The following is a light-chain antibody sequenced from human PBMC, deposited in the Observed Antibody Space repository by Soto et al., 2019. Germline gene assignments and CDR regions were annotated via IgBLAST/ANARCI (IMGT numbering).Light chain of an antibody. V-gene: IGKV3-11*01. CDR1: QSFSGY. CDR3: QQRSNWPPVIT. Sequence: DILLTQSPATLSLSPGERATLSCRASQSFSGYLAWYQQKPGQAPRLLIYDASKRATGIPARFSGRGSGTDFTLTISSLEPEDSAVYYCQQRSNWPPVITFGQGTRLEIK. CDR2: DAS. J-gene: IGKJ5*01.